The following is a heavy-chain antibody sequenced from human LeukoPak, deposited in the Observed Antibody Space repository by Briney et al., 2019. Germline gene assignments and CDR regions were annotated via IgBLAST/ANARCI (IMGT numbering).Heavy chain of an antibody. CDR2: IYYSGTP. V-gene: IGHV4-59*08. CDR1: GGSISSYY. J-gene: IGHJ4*02. D-gene: IGHD1-26*01. Sequence: SETLSLTCTVSGGSISSYYWSWIRQPPGKGLEWIGYIYYSGTPNYNPTLKSRVTMSVDTSKNQFSLRLSSVTAADTAVYYCARHGGSYDFDFWGQGTLVTVSS. CDR3: ARHGGSYDFDF.